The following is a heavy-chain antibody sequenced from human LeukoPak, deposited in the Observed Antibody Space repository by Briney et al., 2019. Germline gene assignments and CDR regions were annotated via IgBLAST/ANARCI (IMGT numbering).Heavy chain of an antibody. V-gene: IGHV4-59*12. D-gene: IGHD6-13*01. CDR2: IYYSGST. CDR3: ARGSLTYGIAAAGTFDY. CDR1: GGSISSYY. J-gene: IGHJ4*02. Sequence: SETLSLTCTVSGGSISSYYWSWIRQPPGKGLEWIGCIYYSGSTNYNPSLKSRVTISVDKSKNQFSLKLSSVTAADTAVYYCARGSLTYGIAAAGTFDYWGQGTLVTVSS.